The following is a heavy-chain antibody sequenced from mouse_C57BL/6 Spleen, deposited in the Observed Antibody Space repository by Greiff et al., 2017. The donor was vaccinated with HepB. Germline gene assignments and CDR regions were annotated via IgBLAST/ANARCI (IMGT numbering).Heavy chain of an antibody. Sequence: EVKLLESGGGLVQPGGSMKLSCVASGFTFSNYWMNWVRQSPEKGLEWVAQIRLKSDNYATHYAESVKGRFTISRDDSKSSVYLQMNNLRAEDTGIYYCTVNYYGSTWFAYWGQGTLVTVSA. D-gene: IGHD1-1*01. CDR3: TVNYYGSTWFAY. CDR1: GFTFSNYW. J-gene: IGHJ3*01. V-gene: IGHV6-3*01. CDR2: IRLKSDNYAT.